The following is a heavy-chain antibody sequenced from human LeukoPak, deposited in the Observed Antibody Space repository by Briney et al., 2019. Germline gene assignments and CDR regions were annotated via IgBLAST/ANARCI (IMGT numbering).Heavy chain of an antibody. CDR3: VRYRSASYRFDN. J-gene: IGHJ4*02. CDR1: GDSFSGLPYS. Sequence: SEPLSLTCTVSGDSFSGLPYSWGWIRQPPGKGLEWIAYMYYDEHTYYNPSLKSRVTISVDTSKKQFSLNLSSVTAADTAIYYCVRYRSASYRFDNWGQGTLVTVSS. D-gene: IGHD6-19*01. CDR2: MYYDEHT. V-gene: IGHV4-39*01.